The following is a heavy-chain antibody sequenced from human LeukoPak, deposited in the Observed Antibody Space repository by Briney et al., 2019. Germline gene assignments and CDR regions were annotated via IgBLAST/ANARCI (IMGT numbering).Heavy chain of an antibody. D-gene: IGHD3-10*02. J-gene: IGHJ6*04. CDR1: GITFSSYN. Sequence: PGGSLRLSCAASGITFSSYNMNWVRQAPGKGLEWVSSISSSSNYIYYADSVKGRFTISRDNAKNSLYLQMNSLRAEDTAVYYCAELGITMIGGVWGKGTTVTISS. CDR2: ISSSSNYI. CDR3: AELGITMIGGV. V-gene: IGHV3-21*01.